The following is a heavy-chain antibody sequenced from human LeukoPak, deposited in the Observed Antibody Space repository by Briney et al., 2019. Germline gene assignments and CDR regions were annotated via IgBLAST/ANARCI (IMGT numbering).Heavy chain of an antibody. CDR2: MNPNSGNT. Sequence: ASVKVSCKASGYTFTSYDINWVRQATGQGLEWMGWMNPNSGNTGYAQKFQGRVTITRNTSISTAYMELSSLRSEDTAVYYCARSHSGWYDDYFDYWGQGTLVTVSS. D-gene: IGHD6-19*01. CDR3: ARSHSGWYDDYFDY. V-gene: IGHV1-8*03. CDR1: GYTFTSYD. J-gene: IGHJ4*02.